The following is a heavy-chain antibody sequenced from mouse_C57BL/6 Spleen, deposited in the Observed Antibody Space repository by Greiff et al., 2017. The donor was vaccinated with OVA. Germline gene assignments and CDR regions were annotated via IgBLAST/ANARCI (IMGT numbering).Heavy chain of an antibody. V-gene: IGHV5-17*01. D-gene: IGHD3-3*01. J-gene: IGHJ2*01. CDR1: GFTFSDYG. CDR2: ISSGSSTI. Sequence: DVQLQESGGGLVKPGGSLKLSCAASGFTFSDYGMHWVRQAPEKGLEWVAYISSGSSTIYYADTVKGRFTISRDNAKNTLFLQMTSLRSEDTAMYYCARGGTEYYFDYWGQGTTLTVSS. CDR3: ARGGTEYYFDY.